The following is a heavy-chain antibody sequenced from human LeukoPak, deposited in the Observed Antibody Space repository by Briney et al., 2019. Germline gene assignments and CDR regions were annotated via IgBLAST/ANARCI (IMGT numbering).Heavy chain of an antibody. CDR1: GFTFSSYA. V-gene: IGHV4-34*01. J-gene: IGHJ4*02. D-gene: IGHD3-22*01. Sequence: PGGSLRLSCAASGFTFSSYAMSWIRQPPGKGLEWIGEINHSGSTNYNPSLKSRVTISVDTSKNQFSLKLSSVTAADTAVYYCARTIGTRSNPYSSGYYLEDYWGQGTLVTVSS. CDR3: ARTIGTRSNPYSSGYYLEDY. CDR2: INHSGST.